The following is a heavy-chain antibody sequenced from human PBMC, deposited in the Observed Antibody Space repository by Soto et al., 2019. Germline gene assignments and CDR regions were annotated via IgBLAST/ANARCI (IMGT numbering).Heavy chain of an antibody. Sequence: PSETLSLTCAISGDPITCGDYSWNWIRQPPGKGLEWIGYIFHGGSTYYNPSLRSRVTISVDRSRTQFSLKMSSVTAADTAVYYCARGRVVVPAAVMFNCLDPWGQGALVTVSS. CDR1: GDPITCGDYS. CDR3: ARGRVVVPAAVMFNCLDP. V-gene: IGHV4-30-2*01. D-gene: IGHD2-2*01. J-gene: IGHJ5*02. CDR2: IFHGGST.